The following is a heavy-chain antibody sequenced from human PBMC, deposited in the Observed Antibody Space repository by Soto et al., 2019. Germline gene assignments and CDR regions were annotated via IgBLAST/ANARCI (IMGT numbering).Heavy chain of an antibody. D-gene: IGHD2-8*01. J-gene: IGHJ6*03. V-gene: IGHV4-34*01. CDR3: AREYCTNGVCYNKHPGLHIHGYLDV. CDR2: INHSGST. Sequence: LRETLSLTCAVYGGSFSGYYWSWIRQPPGKGLEWIGEINHSGSTNYNPSLKSRVTISVDTSKNQFSLNLSSVTAADTAVYYCAREYCTNGVCYNKHPGLHIHGYLDVWGKGTTVTVSS. CDR1: GGSFSGYY.